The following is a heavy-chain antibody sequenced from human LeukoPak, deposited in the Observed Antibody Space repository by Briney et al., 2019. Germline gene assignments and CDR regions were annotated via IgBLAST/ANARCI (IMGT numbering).Heavy chain of an antibody. CDR2: IIPIFGTA. CDR3: ARTRLAAAGIYYYYGMDD. D-gene: IGHD6-13*01. V-gene: IGHV1-69*13. CDR1: GGTFSSYA. Sequence: ASVTVSCKASGGTFSSYAISWVRQAPGQGLEWMGGIIPIFGTANYAQKFQGRVTITADESTSTAYMELSSLRSEDTAVYYCARTRLAAAGIYYYYGMDDWGQGTTVTVSS. J-gene: IGHJ6*02.